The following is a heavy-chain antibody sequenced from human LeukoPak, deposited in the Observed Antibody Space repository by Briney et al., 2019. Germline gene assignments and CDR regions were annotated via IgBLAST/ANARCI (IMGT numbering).Heavy chain of an antibody. J-gene: IGHJ4*02. D-gene: IGHD6-13*01. Sequence: ASVRVSCKASGYTFTDYYMHWVRQAPGQGPELLGWINPNSGGTNYAQKFQGRVTMTRDTSISTAYMELSRLRSDDTAVYYCARDIAAAGTASWGQGTLVTVSS. V-gene: IGHV1-2*02. CDR2: INPNSGGT. CDR3: ARDIAAAGTAS. CDR1: GYTFTDYY.